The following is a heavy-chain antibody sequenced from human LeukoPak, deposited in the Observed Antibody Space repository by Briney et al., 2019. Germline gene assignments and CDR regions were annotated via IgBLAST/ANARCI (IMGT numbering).Heavy chain of an antibody. CDR1: GFTFSSYA. Sequence: PGGSLRLSCAASGFTFSSYAMSWVRQPPGKGLEWVSIISDGGGITIYADSVKGRFTISRDNSKDTLYLQMNSLRAEDTAVYYCATARAGYDILTGYLDYWGQGTLVTVSS. CDR3: ATARAGYDILTGYLDY. V-gene: IGHV3-23*01. CDR2: ISDGGGIT. D-gene: IGHD3-9*01. J-gene: IGHJ4*02.